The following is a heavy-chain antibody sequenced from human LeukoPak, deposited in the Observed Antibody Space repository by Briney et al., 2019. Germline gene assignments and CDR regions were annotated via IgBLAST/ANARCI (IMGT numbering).Heavy chain of an antibody. V-gene: IGHV4-59*08. CDR3: ARLYSGSYALDY. J-gene: IGHJ4*02. Sequence: PSETLSLTCSVSGGSISSLYWSWIRQPPGKGLEWIGYIYYTGSTNYNPSLKSRVTMFVDMSRNQFSLRLSSVTAADTAVYYCARLYSGSYALDYWGQGTLVTVSS. CDR1: GGSISSLY. CDR2: IYYTGST. D-gene: IGHD1-26*01.